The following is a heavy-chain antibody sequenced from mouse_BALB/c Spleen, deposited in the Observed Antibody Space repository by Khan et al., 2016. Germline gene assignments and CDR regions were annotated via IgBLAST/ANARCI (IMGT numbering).Heavy chain of an antibody. CDR2: ITSGSSTI. CDR1: GFTFSSFG. D-gene: IGHD3-1*01. Sequence: EVELVESGGGLVQPGGSRKLSCAASGFTFSSFGMHWVRQAPEKGLEWVAYITSGSSTIYYADTVKGRFTISSDNPKNTLFLQMTSLRSEDSALYCCARKGTQNCCGMDYWGQGTSVTVSS. V-gene: IGHV5-17*02. CDR3: ARKGTQNCCGMDY. J-gene: IGHJ4*01.